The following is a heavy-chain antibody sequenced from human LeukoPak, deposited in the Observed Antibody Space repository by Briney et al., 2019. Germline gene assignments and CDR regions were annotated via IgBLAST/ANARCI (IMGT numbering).Heavy chain of an antibody. J-gene: IGHJ6*03. CDR2: ISFGGDST. D-gene: IGHD2-2*01. V-gene: IGHV3-23*01. Sequence: PGGSLRLSCAVSGFTFNNYAMSWVRQAPGKGLEWVSVISFGGDSTYYADSVKGRFTISRDNSQNTLYLQMDSLRAEDTAVYYCAKKSRGRYCSSTSCYLYYYYMDVWGKGTTVTVSS. CDR3: AKKSRGRYCSSTSCYLYYYYMDV. CDR1: GFTFNNYA.